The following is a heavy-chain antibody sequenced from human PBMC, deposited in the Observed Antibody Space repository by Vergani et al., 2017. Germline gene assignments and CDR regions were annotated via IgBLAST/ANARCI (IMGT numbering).Heavy chain of an antibody. CDR1: GFTFSSYS. Sequence: EVQLVESGGGLVKPGGSLRLSCAASGFTFSSYSMNWVRQAPGKGLEWVSSISSSGSTIYYADSVKGRFTISRDNAKNSLYLQMNSLRAEDTAVYYCARDAWRVGESRDYYYYYMDVWGKGTTVTVSS. CDR2: ISSSGSTI. D-gene: IGHD3-10*01. CDR3: ARDAWRVGESRDYYYYYMDV. V-gene: IGHV3-21*04. J-gene: IGHJ6*03.